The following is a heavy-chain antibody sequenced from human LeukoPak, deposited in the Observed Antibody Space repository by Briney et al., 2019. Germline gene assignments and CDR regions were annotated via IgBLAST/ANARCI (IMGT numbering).Heavy chain of an antibody. CDR3: ASSGWYYYYYGMDV. V-gene: IGHV3-30-3*01. J-gene: IGHJ6*02. Sequence: GRSLRLSCAASGFTFSGYAMHWVRQAPGKGLEWVAVISYDGSNKYYADSVKGRFTISRDNSKNTLYLQMNSLRAEDTAVYYCASSGWYYYYYGMDVWGQGTTVTVSS. CDR1: GFTFSGYA. CDR2: ISYDGSNK. D-gene: IGHD6-19*01.